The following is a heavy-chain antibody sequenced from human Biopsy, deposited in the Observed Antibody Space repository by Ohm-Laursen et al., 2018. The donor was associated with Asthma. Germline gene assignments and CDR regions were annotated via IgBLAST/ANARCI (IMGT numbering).Heavy chain of an antibody. CDR2: GFYSGTT. V-gene: IGHV4-30-4*01. CDR3: ARVASYGDIYFAIDV. CDR1: RGYIRSYDHH. Sequence: SQTLSLTWTVSRGYIRSYDHHWAWIRQPPGKGLEWIGSGFYSGTTHYSPSLARRASISVDTSMNQFSMTLRSVTAADTAVYFCARVASYGDIYFAIDVWGPGTTVSV. J-gene: IGHJ6*02. D-gene: IGHD4-17*01.